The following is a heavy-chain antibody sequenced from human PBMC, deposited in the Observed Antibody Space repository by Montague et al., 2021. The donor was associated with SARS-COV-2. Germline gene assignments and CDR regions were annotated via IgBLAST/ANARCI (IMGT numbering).Heavy chain of an antibody. CDR3: ARGRQHINMVVVVVTGGEYYFDF. Sequence: SETLSLTCAVYDGSFSDYSWTWIRQPPGQGLEWIGEINHRGSTNYNQSLKSRVTISVDTSKNQFSLKMTSVTAAATAVYYCARGRQHINMVVVVVTGGEYYFDFWGQETLVAVSS. CDR2: INHRGST. J-gene: IGHJ4*02. CDR1: DGSFSDYS. V-gene: IGHV4-34*01. D-gene: IGHD3-22*01.